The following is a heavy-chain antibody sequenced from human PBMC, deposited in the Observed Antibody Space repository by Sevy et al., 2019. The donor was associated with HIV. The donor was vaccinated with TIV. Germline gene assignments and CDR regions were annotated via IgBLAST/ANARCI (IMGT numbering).Heavy chain of an antibody. CDR3: ARRLPSPRPRSVIRAIDAFDI. Sequence: ASVKVSCKASGYTFTSYDINWVRQATGQGLEWMGWMNPNSGNTGCAQTFQGRVTMTRNTSISTAYMELSSLRPEDTAVYYCARRLPSPRPRSVIRAIDAFDIWGQGTMVTVSS. J-gene: IGHJ3*02. CDR1: GYTFTSYD. D-gene: IGHD3-22*01. CDR2: MNPNSGNT. V-gene: IGHV1-8*01.